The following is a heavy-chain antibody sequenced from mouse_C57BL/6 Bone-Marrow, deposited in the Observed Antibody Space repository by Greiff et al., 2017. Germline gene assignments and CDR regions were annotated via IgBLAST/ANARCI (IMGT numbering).Heavy chain of an antibody. CDR2: IYPRSGNT. CDR3: AREGGYDYGRRYFDY. V-gene: IGHV1-81*01. Sequence: QVQLQQSGAELARPGASVKLSCKASGYTFTSYGISWVKQRTGQGLEWIGEIYPRSGNTYYNEKFKGKATLTADKSSSTAYMELRSLTSEDSAVYFCAREGGYDYGRRYFDYWGQGTTLTVSS. CDR1: GYTFTSYG. D-gene: IGHD2-4*01. J-gene: IGHJ2*01.